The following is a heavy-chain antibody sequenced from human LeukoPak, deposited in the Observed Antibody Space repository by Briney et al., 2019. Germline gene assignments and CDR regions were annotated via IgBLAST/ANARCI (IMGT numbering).Heavy chain of an antibody. CDR2: ISWGGGSR. CDR3: AKDLDSSGYRFYFRH. D-gene: IGHD3-22*01. Sequence: GGSLRLSCAASGFSFDEYTLHWVRQAPGKGLEWVSLISWGGGSRDYAVSVKGRFTISKDNSKNYLYLQMNSLRTEDTALYYCAKDLDSSGYRFYFRHWGQGTLVTVSS. CDR1: GFSFDEYT. J-gene: IGHJ1*01. V-gene: IGHV3-43*01.